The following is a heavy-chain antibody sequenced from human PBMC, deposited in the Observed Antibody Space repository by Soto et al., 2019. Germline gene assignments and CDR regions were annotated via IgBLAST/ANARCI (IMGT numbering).Heavy chain of an antibody. V-gene: IGHV4-30-2*01. CDR3: DRPTFGAVLHHEA. CDR1: GASINTEVYT. D-gene: IGHD3-3*01. CDR2: IYPSGAT. Sequence: PSETLSLTCAVSGASINTEVYTWRWIRHPPGKGLEWIGYIYPSGATHYNPSLKSRVTISLGASRNRFSLSVGSVTAADTAVYYCDRPTFGAVLHHEAWGRGSTVTV. J-gene: IGHJ6*02.